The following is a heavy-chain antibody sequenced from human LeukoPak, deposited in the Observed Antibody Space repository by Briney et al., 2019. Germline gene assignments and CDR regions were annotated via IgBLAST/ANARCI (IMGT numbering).Heavy chain of an antibody. Sequence: PGGSLRLSCAASGFTVSSSYMNWVRQAPGKGLEWVSVIYSGGSTYYADSVKGRFTISRDNSKNTLYLQMNSLRAEDTAVYYCARARSTVGNAFDIWGQGTMVTVSS. CDR1: GFTVSSSY. J-gene: IGHJ3*02. V-gene: IGHV3-53*01. CDR2: IYSGGST. D-gene: IGHD4-23*01. CDR3: ARARSTVGNAFDI.